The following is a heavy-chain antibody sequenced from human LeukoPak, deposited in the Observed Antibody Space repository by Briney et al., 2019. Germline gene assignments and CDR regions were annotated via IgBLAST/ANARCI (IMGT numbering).Heavy chain of an antibody. J-gene: IGHJ4*02. CDR1: GGSFSGYY. V-gene: IGHV4-34*01. CDR3: ARGYCSGGSCYPQAFDY. D-gene: IGHD2-15*01. CDR2: INHSGST. Sequence: SETLSLTCAVYGGSFSGYYWSWIRQPPGKGLEWIGEINHSGSTNYNPSLKSRVTISVDTSKNQFSLKLSSVTAADTAVYYCARGYCSGGSCYPQAFDYWGQGTLVTVSS.